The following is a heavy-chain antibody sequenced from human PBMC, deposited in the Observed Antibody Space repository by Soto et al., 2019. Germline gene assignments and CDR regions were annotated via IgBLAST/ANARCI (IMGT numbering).Heavy chain of an antibody. J-gene: IGHJ6*02. CDR2: ISFDGSKI. CDR1: AFTFSRFA. Sequence: QGQLVQSGGGVVQPGRSLTLSCEASAFTFSRFAMHWVRQAPGKGLEWVALISFDGSKIFYTYSVKDRFTISRDNSKNTLFLQMNNLRAEDTAVYYCAKDVSVIVPIEKLNLFYYYGMDVWGQGTTVTVSS. V-gene: IGHV3-30*18. D-gene: IGHD2-2*01. CDR3: AKDVSVIVPIEKLNLFYYYGMDV.